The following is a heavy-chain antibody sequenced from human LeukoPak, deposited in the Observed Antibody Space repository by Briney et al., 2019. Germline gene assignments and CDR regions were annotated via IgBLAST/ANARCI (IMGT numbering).Heavy chain of an antibody. CDR3: ARDGGYYGSGSYPLFDY. J-gene: IGHJ4*02. CDR1: GGSISSSSYY. V-gene: IGHV4-39*07. CDR2: IYYSGST. Sequence: SETLSLTCTVSGGSISSSSYYWGWIRQPPGKGLEWIGSIYYSGSTNYNPSLKSRVTMSVDTSKNQFSLKLSSVTAADTAVYYCARDGGYYGSGSYPLFDYWGQGTLVTVSS. D-gene: IGHD3-10*01.